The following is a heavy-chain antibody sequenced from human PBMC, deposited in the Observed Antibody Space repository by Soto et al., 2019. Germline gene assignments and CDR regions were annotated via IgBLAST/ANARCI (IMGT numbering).Heavy chain of an antibody. CDR2: RIPNSGNT. J-gene: IGHJ5*02. Sequence: QVQLVQSGAEVKKPGASVKVSCKASGYTFTSYDINWVRQATGQGLEWMGWRIPNSGNTGYAQKFQGRPTXTXNXXISTAYMELSSLRSEDTAVYYCARGNGGSHDWFDPWGQGTLVTVSS. D-gene: IGHD1-26*01. V-gene: IGHV1-8*01. CDR3: ARGNGGSHDWFDP. CDR1: GYTFTSYD.